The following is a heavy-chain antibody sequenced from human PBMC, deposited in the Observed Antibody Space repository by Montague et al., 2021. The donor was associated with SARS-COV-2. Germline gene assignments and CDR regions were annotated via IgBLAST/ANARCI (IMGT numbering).Heavy chain of an antibody. J-gene: IGHJ4*02. CDR3: ARDFDY. Sequence: SETLSLTCTVSGGSISSYYWSWIRQPPGKGLEWIGYMCYSGSTNYNPSLKSRVTLSVDTSKNQFSLKLSSVTAADTAAYYCARDFDYWGQGTLVTVSS. V-gene: IGHV4-59*13. CDR2: MCYSGST. CDR1: GGSISSYY.